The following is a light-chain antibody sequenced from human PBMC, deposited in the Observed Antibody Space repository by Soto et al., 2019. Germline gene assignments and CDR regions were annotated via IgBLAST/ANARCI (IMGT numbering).Light chain of an antibody. CDR3: QQYNSFPT. CDR2: KAS. J-gene: IGKJ1*01. V-gene: IGKV1-5*03. CDR1: QSISSW. Sequence: DIPMTQSPSTLSASVGDRVTITCRASQSISSWLAWYQQKPGKAPKLLIYKASSLESGVPSRFSGSGSGTEFTLTSSSLQPDDLATYYCQQYNSFPTFGQGTKVEIK.